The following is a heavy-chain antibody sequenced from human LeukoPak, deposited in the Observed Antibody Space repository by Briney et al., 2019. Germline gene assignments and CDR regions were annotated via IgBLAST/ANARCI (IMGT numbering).Heavy chain of an antibody. V-gene: IGHV3-23*01. CDR3: AKGRSGYYRGPSGYFDY. Sequence: GGSLRLSCAASGFTFSSYAMSWVRQAPGKGLEWVSAISGSGGSTYYADSVKGRFTISRDNSKNTLYLQMNSLRAEDTAVYYCAKGRSGYYRGPSGYFDYWGQGTLVTVSS. J-gene: IGHJ4*02. CDR1: GFTFSSYA. CDR2: ISGSGGST. D-gene: IGHD3-3*01.